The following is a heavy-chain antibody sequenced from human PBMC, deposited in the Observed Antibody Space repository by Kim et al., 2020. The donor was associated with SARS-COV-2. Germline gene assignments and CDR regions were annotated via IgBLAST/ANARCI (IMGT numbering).Heavy chain of an antibody. Sequence: CNPSLKSRVTISVDSSKKQFARKLSSVTAADTAVYYCARYSGYDFGLFDYWGQGTLVTVSS. J-gene: IGHJ4*02. D-gene: IGHD5-12*01. V-gene: IGHV4-39*01. CDR3: ARYSGYDFGLFDY.